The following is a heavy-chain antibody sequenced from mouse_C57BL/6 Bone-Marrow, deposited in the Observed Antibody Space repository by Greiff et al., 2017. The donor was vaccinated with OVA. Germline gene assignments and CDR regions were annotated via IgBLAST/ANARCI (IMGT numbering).Heavy chain of an antibody. D-gene: IGHD3-2*02. CDR1: GYTFTSYW. CDR2: IYPGSGST. V-gene: IGHV1-55*01. J-gene: IGHJ3*01. CDR3: ARREDSSGYTWFAY. Sequence: QVQLQQPGAELVKPGASVKMSCKASGYTFTSYWITWVKQRPGQGLEWIGDIYPGSGSTNYNEKFKSKATLTVDTSSSTAYMQPSSLTSEDSAVYYCARREDSSGYTWFAYWGQGTLVTVSA.